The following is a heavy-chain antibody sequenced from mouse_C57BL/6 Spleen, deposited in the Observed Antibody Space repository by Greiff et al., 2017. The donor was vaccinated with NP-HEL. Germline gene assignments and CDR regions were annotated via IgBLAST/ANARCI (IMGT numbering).Heavy chain of an antibody. CDR3: THRENFDY. CDR1: GYTFTDYE. CDR2: IDPETGGT. J-gene: IGHJ2*01. V-gene: IGHV1-15*01. Sequence: VQLQEPGAELVRPGASVTLSCKASGYTFTDYEMHWVKQTPVHGLEWIGAIDPETGGTAYNQKFKGKAILTVDKSSSTAYMELRSLTSEDSAVYYCTHRENFDYWGKGTTLTVSS.